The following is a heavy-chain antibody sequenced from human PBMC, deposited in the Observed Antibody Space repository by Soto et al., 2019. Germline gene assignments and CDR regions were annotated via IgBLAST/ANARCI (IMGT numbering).Heavy chain of an antibody. CDR1: GVTLSRYA. V-gene: IGHV3-23*01. CDR3: AKDLTTRTPYYMDV. CDR2: LSGSGGST. D-gene: IGHD4-17*01. J-gene: IGHJ6*03. Sequence: ARGSLRHSCGGSGVTLSRYAISLGRQAPGKGLEWVSALSGSGGSTYYADSVKGRFTISRDNSKNTLYLQMNSLRAEDTAVYYCAKDLTTRTPYYMDVWGKGTTVTVSS.